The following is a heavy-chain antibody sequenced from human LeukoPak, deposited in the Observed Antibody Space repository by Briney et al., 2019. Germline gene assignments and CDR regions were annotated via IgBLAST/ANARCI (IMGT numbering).Heavy chain of an antibody. Sequence: GGSLRLSCAASGFTFSSYSMNWVRQAPGKGLEWVSSISSSSSFIYYADSVKGRFTISRDNAKNSLYLQMNSLRAEDTAVYYCARGILKWECHDYWGQGTLDTVSS. CDR1: GFTFSSYS. D-gene: IGHD1-26*01. V-gene: IGHV3-21*01. J-gene: IGHJ4*02. CDR3: ARGILKWECHDY. CDR2: ISSSSSFI.